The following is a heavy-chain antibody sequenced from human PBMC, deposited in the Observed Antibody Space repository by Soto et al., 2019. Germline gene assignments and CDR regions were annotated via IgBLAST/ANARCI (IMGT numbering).Heavy chain of an antibody. CDR3: ARGAEAGPNWFDP. V-gene: IGHV4-59*01. Sequence: SETLSLTCTVSGDSINNYYWSWIRQPPGKGLEWIGYIYHSGSTDYNPSLKSRVTISVDPSKTQFSLRLSSVTAADTAVYYCARGAEAGPNWFDPWGQGTLVT. CDR1: GDSINNYY. J-gene: IGHJ5*02. D-gene: IGHD6-13*01. CDR2: IYHSGST.